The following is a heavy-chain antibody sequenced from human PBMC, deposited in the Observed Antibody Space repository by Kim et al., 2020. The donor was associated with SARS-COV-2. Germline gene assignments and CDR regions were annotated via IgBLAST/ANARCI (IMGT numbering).Heavy chain of an antibody. J-gene: IGHJ5*02. V-gene: IGHV4-31*03. CDR3: ARDFRQYSSGWSSPFDP. CDR1: GGSISSGGYY. D-gene: IGHD6-19*01. CDR2: IYYSGST. Sequence: SETLSLTCTVSGGSISSGGYYWSWIRQHPGKGLEWIGYIYYSGSTYYNPSLKSRVTISVDTSKNQFSLKLSSVTAADTAVYYCARDFRQYSSGWSSPFDPFVQGTLVTVSS.